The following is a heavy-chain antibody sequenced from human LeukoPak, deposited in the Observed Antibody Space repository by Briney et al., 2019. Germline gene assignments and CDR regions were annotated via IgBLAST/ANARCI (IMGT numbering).Heavy chain of an antibody. Sequence: PGGSLRLSCASSGFTFSSFGMHWVRQAPGKGLEWMALISHDGLNKYYADSMKGRFTISRDNAKNSVHLQMNSLRVEDMALYYCAKARISSSSAQPWYFDLWGRGTLVTVSS. CDR1: GFTFSSFG. CDR3: AKARISSSSAQPWYFDL. V-gene: IGHV3-30*18. J-gene: IGHJ2*01. D-gene: IGHD6-13*01. CDR2: ISHDGLNK.